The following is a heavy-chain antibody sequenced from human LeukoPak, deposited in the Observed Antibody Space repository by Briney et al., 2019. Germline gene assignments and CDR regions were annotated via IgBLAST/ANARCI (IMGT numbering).Heavy chain of an antibody. CDR1: RFTFSSYA. CDR2: ISGSGGST. CDR3: AHGSMYQLDY. V-gene: IGHV3-23*01. J-gene: IGHJ4*02. D-gene: IGHD2-2*01. Sequence: PGGTLRLSCAASRFTFSSYAMNWVRQAPGKGLEWVSAISGSGGSTYYADSVKGRFTISRDNSKNTLYLQMNSLRAEDTAVYYCAHGSMYQLDYWGQGTLVTVSS.